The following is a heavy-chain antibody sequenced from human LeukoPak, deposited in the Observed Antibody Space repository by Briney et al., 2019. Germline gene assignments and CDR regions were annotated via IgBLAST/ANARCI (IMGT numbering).Heavy chain of an antibody. Sequence: ASVKVSCKASGYTFTGYYMHWVRQAPGQGLEWMGWINPNSGGTNYAQKFQGRVTMTRDTSIGTAYMELSRLRSDDTAVYYCARGRGSGYPFDYWGQGTLVTVSS. J-gene: IGHJ4*02. CDR1: GYTFTGYY. D-gene: IGHD3-22*01. CDR3: ARGRGSGYPFDY. V-gene: IGHV1-2*02. CDR2: INPNSGGT.